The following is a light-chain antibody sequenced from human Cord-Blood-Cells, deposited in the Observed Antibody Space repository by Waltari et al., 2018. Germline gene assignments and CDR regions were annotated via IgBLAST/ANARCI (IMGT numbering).Light chain of an antibody. CDR2: DVS. Sequence: CTGTSSDVGGYNYVSWYQQHPGKAPKLMIYDVSNRPSGVSNRFSGSKYGNTASLTISGLQAEDEADYYCSSYTSSSTVVFGGGTKLTVL. CDR3: SSYTSSSTVV. CDR1: SSDVGGYNY. J-gene: IGLJ2*01. V-gene: IGLV2-14*04.